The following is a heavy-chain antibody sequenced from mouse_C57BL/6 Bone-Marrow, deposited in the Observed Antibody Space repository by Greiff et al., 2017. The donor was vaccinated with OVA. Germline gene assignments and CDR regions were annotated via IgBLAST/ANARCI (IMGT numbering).Heavy chain of an antibody. J-gene: IGHJ4*01. CDR1: GYTFTSYT. V-gene: IGHV1-4*01. D-gene: IGHD1-1*01. Sequence: QVQLQQSGAELARPGASVKMSCKASGYTFTSYTMHWVKQRPGQGLEWIGYINPSSGYTKYNQTFKDKATLTADKSSSTAYMQLSSLTSEDSAVYYCARTSYGSSLYYAMDYWGQGTSVTVSS. CDR3: ARTSYGSSLYYAMDY. CDR2: INPSSGYT.